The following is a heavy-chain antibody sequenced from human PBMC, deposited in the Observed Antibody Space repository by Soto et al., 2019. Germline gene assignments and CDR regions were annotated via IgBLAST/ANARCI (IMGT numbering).Heavy chain of an antibody. Sequence: PGGSLRLSCAASGFTFSDHYMDWVRQAPGKGLEWVAVISYDGSNKYYADSVKGRFTISRDNSKNTLYLQMNSLRAEDTAVYYCAADPGIDYWGQGTLVTVSS. V-gene: IGHV3-30*03. J-gene: IGHJ4*02. CDR3: AADPGIDY. CDR1: GFTFSDHY. CDR2: ISYDGSNK.